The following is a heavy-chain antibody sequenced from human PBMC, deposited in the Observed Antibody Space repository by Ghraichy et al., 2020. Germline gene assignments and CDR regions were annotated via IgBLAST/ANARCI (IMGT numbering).Heavy chain of an antibody. CDR2: ISGSGGST. D-gene: IGHD3-16*02. V-gene: IGHV3-23*01. J-gene: IGHJ4*02. CDR3: AKDQTFGGVIVIEYFDY. Sequence: GGSLRLSCAASGFTFSSYAMSWVRQAPGKGLEWVSAISGSGGSTYYADSVKGRFTISRDNSKNTLYLQMNSLRAEDTAVYYCAKDQTFGGVIVIEYFDYWGQGTLVTVSS. CDR1: GFTFSSYA.